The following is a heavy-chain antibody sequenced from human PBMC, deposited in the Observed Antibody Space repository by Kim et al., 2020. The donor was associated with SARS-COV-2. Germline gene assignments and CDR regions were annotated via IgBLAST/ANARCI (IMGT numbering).Heavy chain of an antibody. V-gene: IGHV1-69*01. J-gene: IGHJ4*02. CDR3: ARGTAAAGFGY. D-gene: IGHD6-13*01. Sequence: ANYAQKFHGRVTIPADESTSTAYMGRSSLRSEDTAVYYCARGTAAAGFGYWGQGTLVTVSS. CDR2: A.